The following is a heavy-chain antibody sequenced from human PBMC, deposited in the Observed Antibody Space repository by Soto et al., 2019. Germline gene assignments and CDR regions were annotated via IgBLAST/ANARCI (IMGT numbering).Heavy chain of an antibody. D-gene: IGHD3-22*01. CDR1: GFTFSSYW. V-gene: IGHV3-7*04. J-gene: IGHJ6*02. CDR2: IKQDGSEK. CDR3: ARFYYDSSGYLPSPYYYYYGMDV. Sequence: PRGSLRLSCAASGFTFSSYWMSWVRQAPGKGLEWVANIKQDGSEKYYVDSVKGRFTISRDNAKNSLYLQMNSLGAEDTAVYYCARFYYDSSGYLPSPYYYYYGMDVWGQGTTVTVSS.